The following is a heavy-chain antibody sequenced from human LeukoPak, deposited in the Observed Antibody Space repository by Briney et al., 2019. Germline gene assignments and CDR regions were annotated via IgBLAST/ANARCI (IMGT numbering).Heavy chain of an antibody. Sequence: GGSLRLSCAASGFTFDDYGMSWVRQAPGKGLEWVSGIRWNGGSTGYADSVKGRFTISRDNAKNSLYLQMNSLRAEDTALYYCARVRAATDYDYVWGSYRSFDYWGQGTLVTVSS. CDR3: ARVRAATDYDYVWGSYRSFDY. J-gene: IGHJ4*02. D-gene: IGHD3-16*02. CDR1: GFTFDDYG. CDR2: IRWNGGST. V-gene: IGHV3-20*04.